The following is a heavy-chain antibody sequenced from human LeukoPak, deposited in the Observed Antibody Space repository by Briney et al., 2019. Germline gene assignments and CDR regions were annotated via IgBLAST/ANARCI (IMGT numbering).Heavy chain of an antibody. Sequence: SETLSLTCTVSGGSISSYYWSWIRQPAGKGLEWIGRIYTSGSTNYNPSLKSRVTMSVDTSKNQFSLKLSSVTAADTAVYYCARGPLRQLVRSYWYFDLWGRGTLVTVSS. D-gene: IGHD6-13*01. CDR1: GGSISSYY. J-gene: IGHJ2*01. CDR2: IYTSGST. CDR3: ARGPLRQLVRSYWYFDL. V-gene: IGHV4-4*07.